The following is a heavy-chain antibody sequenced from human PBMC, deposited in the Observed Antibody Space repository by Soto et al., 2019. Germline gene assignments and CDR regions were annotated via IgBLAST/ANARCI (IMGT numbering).Heavy chain of an antibody. CDR3: ARGRDTYYYVSSGYSGWYFDL. D-gene: IGHD3-22*01. V-gene: IGHV1-69*01. J-gene: IGHJ2*01. CDR2: ITPIFRAT. Sequence: QVPLVQSGAEVKKPGSSVKVSCKASGGTFSSDGISWVRQAPGQGLEWMGGITPIFRATKYAQKFQGRVTITADESTSTSYRELSSLRSEARAVYYWARGRDTYYYVSSGYSGWYFDLWGRGTLVTVSP. CDR1: GGTFSSDG.